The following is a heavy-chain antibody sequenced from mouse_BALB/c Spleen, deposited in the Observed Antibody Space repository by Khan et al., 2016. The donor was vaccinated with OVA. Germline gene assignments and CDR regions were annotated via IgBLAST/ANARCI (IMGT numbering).Heavy chain of an antibody. Sequence: QIQLVQSGPELQKPGETVKISCKTSGYTFTNFGMNWVKQAPGKGLEWMGWINTYTGEPSYADDFKGRFAFSLETSASTAYLQINNLKNEDTATYFCARPPYFSYIMAYWGQGTSVTVSS. CDR1: GYTFTNFG. V-gene: IGHV9-3-1*01. CDR2: INTYTGEP. CDR3: ARPPYFSYIMAY. J-gene: IGHJ4*01. D-gene: IGHD2-10*01.